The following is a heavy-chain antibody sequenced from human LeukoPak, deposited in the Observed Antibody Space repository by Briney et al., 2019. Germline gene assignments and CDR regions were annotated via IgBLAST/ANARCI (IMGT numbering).Heavy chain of an antibody. D-gene: IGHD5-18*01. CDR1: GFTVSGNY. Sequence: GGSLRLSCAASGFTVSGNYMTWVRQAPGKGLEWVSVIYADGTTLYADSVRGRFTISGDNSKNTLFLQMNSLRAEDTAVYYCARGYSYGYGFDYFDYWGQGTLVTVSS. CDR3: ARGYSYGYGFDYFDY. CDR2: IYADGTT. V-gene: IGHV3-53*01. J-gene: IGHJ4*02.